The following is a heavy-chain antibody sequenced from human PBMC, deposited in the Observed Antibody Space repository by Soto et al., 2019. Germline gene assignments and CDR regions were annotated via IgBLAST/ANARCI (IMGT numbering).Heavy chain of an antibody. V-gene: IGHV4-30-4*01. D-gene: IGHD5-12*01. Sequence: SETLSLTCTVSGGSMNSYYWSWIRQPPGKGLEWIGSIYYSGSTYYNPSLKSRVTVSVDTSKNQFSLKLSSVTAADTAVYYCARDRVVATTTGFDYWGQGTLVTVSS. J-gene: IGHJ4*02. CDR1: GGSMNSYY. CDR2: IYYSGST. CDR3: ARDRVVATTTGFDY.